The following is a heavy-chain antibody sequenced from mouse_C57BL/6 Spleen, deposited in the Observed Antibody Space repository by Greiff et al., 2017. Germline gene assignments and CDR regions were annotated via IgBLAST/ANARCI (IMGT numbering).Heavy chain of an antibody. Sequence: EVKLMESGGGLVKPGGSLKLSCAASGFTFSDYGMHWVRQAPEKGLAWVAYISSGSSTIYYADTVQGRFTISRDNAKNTLFLQMTSLRSEDTAMYYCARGGFFAYWGQGTLVTVSA. CDR2: ISSGSSTI. CDR1: GFTFSDYG. J-gene: IGHJ3*01. CDR3: ARGGFFAY. V-gene: IGHV5-17*01.